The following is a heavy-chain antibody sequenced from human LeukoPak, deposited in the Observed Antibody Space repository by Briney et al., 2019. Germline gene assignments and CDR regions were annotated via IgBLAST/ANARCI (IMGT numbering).Heavy chain of an antibody. D-gene: IGHD6-13*01. CDR1: GGSFSGYF. CDR2: INHSGST. J-gene: IGHJ4*02. CDR3: ARDPAAGYFDY. V-gene: IGHV4-34*01. Sequence: SETLSLTCAVYGGSFSGYFWNWIRQPPGKGLEWIGEINHSGSTNYNPSLKSRVTISVDTSKNQFSLKLSSVTAADTAVYYCARDPAAGYFDYWGQGTLVTVSS.